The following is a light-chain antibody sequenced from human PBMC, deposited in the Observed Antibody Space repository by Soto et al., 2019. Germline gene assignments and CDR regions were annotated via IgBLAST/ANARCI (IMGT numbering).Light chain of an antibody. V-gene: IGKV1-39*01. Sequence: IHMAQSPSSLSASVGDTVSITCRASLSIGTSLNWYQQTPGQAPRLLIHSVFTLQSGVPSRFSGSGSGTDFTLTISSLQPEDSATYYCHQAYSSPQTFGQGTKLEIK. CDR2: SVF. CDR3: HQAYSSPQT. J-gene: IGKJ2*01. CDR1: LSIGTS.